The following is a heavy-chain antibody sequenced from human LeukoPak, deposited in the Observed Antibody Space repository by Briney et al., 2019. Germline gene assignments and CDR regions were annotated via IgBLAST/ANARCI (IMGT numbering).Heavy chain of an antibody. D-gene: IGHD6-13*01. Sequence: PSETLSLTCSVSGGSFDSKYWSWIRQPPGKGLEWIGYIYYSGSTNYNPSLKSRVTISVDTSKNQFSLKLSSVTAADTAVYYCARVFSSSWYGVWFDPWGQGTLVTVSS. J-gene: IGHJ5*02. CDR3: ARVFSSSWYGVWFDP. CDR1: GGSFDSKY. V-gene: IGHV4-59*01. CDR2: IYYSGST.